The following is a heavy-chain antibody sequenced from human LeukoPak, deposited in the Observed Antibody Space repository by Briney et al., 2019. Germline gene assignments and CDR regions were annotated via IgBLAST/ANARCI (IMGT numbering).Heavy chain of an antibody. CDR1: GFTFSSYG. D-gene: IGHD2-2*01. Sequence: GGSLRLSCAASGFTFSSYGMSWVRQAPGKGLEWVSSISSSSSYIYYADSVKGRFTISRDNAKNSLYLQMNSLRAEDTAVYYCARGSRPGPYNWFDPWGQGTLVTVSS. CDR3: ARGSRPGPYNWFDP. J-gene: IGHJ5*02. CDR2: ISSSSSYI. V-gene: IGHV3-21*01.